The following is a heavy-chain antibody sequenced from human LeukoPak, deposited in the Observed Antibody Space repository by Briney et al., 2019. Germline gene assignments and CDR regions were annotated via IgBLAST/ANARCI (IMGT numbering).Heavy chain of an antibody. Sequence: SVKVSCTASGGTFSSYAISWVRQAPGQGLEWMGGIIPIFGTANYAQKFQGRVTITADESTSTAYMELSSLRSEDTAVYYCARGVEGMTTVTPAFDYWGQGTLVTVSS. D-gene: IGHD4-17*01. CDR3: ARGVEGMTTVTPAFDY. CDR2: IIPIFGTA. J-gene: IGHJ4*02. CDR1: GGTFSSYA. V-gene: IGHV1-69*13.